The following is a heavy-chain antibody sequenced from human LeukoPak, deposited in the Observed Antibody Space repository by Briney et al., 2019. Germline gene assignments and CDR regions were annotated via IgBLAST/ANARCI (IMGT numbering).Heavy chain of an antibody. CDR3: ARDGSGYCSGGSCYSAEYFQH. Sequence: GGSLRLSCAASGFTFSSYSMNWVRQAPGKGLEWVSSISSSSSYIYYADSVRGRFTISRDNAKNSLYLQMNSLRAEDTAVYYCARDGSGYCSGGSCYSAEYFQHWGQGTLVTVSS. D-gene: IGHD2-15*01. CDR2: ISSSSSYI. V-gene: IGHV3-21*01. J-gene: IGHJ1*01. CDR1: GFTFSSYS.